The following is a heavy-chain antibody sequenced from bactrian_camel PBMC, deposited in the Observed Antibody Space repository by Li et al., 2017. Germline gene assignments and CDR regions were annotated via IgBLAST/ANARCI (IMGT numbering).Heavy chain of an antibody. J-gene: IGHJ6*01. D-gene: IGHD4*01. CDR2: LYNGGGHH. CDR1: GDTYGGTYGSSC. V-gene: IGHV3S28*01. Sequence: QLVESGGGSVQPGGSLILSCTVSGDTYGGTYGSSCMGWFRQAPGMEREPVAALYNGGGHHYYADSVKGRFTIAHVSANDTLVLQMNGLKPDDTAMYYCAAFPLFWLGSRCSIATMRTAGLSHQGVGHWGQGTQVTVS. CDR3: AAFPLFWLGSRCSIATMRTAGLSHQGVGH.